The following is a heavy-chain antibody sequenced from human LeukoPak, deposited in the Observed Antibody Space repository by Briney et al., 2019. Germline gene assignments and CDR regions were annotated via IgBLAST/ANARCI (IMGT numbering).Heavy chain of an antibody. Sequence: GGSLRLSCAASGFTFSSYAMHWVRQAPGKGLEWVAVISNDGSTKYYADSVKGRFTISRDNAKNSLYLQMNSLRAEDTAVYYCARDKSDFWSNGMDVWGQGTTVTVSS. V-gene: IGHV3-30-3*01. J-gene: IGHJ6*02. CDR1: GFTFSSYA. CDR2: ISNDGSTK. D-gene: IGHD3-3*01. CDR3: ARDKSDFWSNGMDV.